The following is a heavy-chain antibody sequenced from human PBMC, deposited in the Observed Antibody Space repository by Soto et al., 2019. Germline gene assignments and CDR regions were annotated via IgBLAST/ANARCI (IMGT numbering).Heavy chain of an antibody. V-gene: IGHV1-3*01. D-gene: IGHD1-26*01. J-gene: IGHJ4*02. CDR3: ARDLGRLMGATPGY. CDR1: GYTFTSYA. Sequence: ASVKVSCKTSGYTFTSYATHWLRQAPGQRLEWMGWINAANGETKYSSKFKGRVTISRDTPANTAYMELRSLRAEDTAVYYCARDLGRLMGATPGYWGQGTLVTVSS. CDR2: INAANGET.